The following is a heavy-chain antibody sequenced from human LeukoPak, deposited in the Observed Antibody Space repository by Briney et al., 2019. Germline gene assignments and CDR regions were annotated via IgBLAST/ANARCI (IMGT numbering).Heavy chain of an antibody. CDR3: ARGVVPAVGRDWFDP. V-gene: IGHV1-69*02. J-gene: IGHJ5*02. CDR2: IIHILGIA. CDR1: GGTFSSYT. Sequence: ASVKVSCKASGGTFSSYTISWVRQAPGQGLEWMGRIIHILGIANYAQKFQGRVTITADKSTSTAYMELSSLRSEDTAVYYCARGVVPAVGRDWFDPWGQGTLVTVSS. D-gene: IGHD2-2*01.